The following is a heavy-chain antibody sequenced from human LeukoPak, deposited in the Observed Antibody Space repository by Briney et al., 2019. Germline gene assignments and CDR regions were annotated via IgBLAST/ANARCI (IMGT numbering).Heavy chain of an antibody. CDR3: ARDGDWAFDY. J-gene: IGHJ4*02. CDR2: ISLTTTTV. V-gene: IGHV3-48*01. Sequence: GVSLRLSCAASGFTFSNTYSMNWVRQAPGKGLEWVAHISLTTTTVSYADSVKGRFTMSRDNAKNSLSLQMNSLRAEDTAVYYCARDGDWAFDYWGQGTLVTVSS. CDR1: GFTFSNTYS. D-gene: IGHD2-21*02.